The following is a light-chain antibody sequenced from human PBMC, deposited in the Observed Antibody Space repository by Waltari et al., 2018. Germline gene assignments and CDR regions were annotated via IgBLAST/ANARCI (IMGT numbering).Light chain of an antibody. J-gene: IGLJ2*01. CDR2: AVR. Sequence: QSALTQPASVSGSPGQSITLSCTGTSSHFGNYKRFHWYHQHPGKAPKLMIYAVRKRPSGVSDRFSGSKSGDMASLTISGLQPEDEAEYFCSSYAGSSKGVFGGGTKVTVL. CDR1: SSHFGNYKR. V-gene: IGLV2-23*02. CDR3: SSYAGSSKGV.